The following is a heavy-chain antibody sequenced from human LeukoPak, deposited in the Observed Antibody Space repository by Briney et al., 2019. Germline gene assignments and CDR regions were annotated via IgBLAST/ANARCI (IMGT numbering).Heavy chain of an antibody. CDR3: ARDFGRDKYYYDSSGYYGSPDY. CDR2: ISYDGSNK. Sequence: GRSLRPSCAASGFTFSSYAMHWVRQAPGKGLEWVAVISYDGSNKYYADSVKGRFTISRDNSKNTLYLQMNSLRAEDTAVYYCARDFGRDKYYYDSSGYYGSPDYWGQGTLVTVPS. J-gene: IGHJ4*02. CDR1: GFTFSSYA. V-gene: IGHV3-30*04. D-gene: IGHD3-22*01.